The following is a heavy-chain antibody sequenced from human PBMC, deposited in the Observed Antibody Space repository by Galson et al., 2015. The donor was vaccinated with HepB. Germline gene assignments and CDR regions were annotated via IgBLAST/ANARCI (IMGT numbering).Heavy chain of an antibody. Sequence: SLRLSCAASGFTFSSYGMHWVRQAPGKGLEWVAVISYDGSNKYYADSVKGRFTISRDNSKNTLYLQMNSLRAEDTAVYYCATRTAAAGSYWYFDLWGRGTLVTVSS. D-gene: IGHD6-13*01. CDR3: ATRTAAAGSYWYFDL. J-gene: IGHJ2*01. V-gene: IGHV3-30*03. CDR2: ISYDGSNK. CDR1: GFTFSSYG.